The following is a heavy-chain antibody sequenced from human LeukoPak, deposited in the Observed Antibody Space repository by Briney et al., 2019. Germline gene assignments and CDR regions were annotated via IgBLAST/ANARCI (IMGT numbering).Heavy chain of an antibody. CDR1: GFTFSSYA. D-gene: IGHD6-13*01. CDR3: AKGVSSSWYQYFQH. CDR2: ISGSGGST. Sequence: PGGSLRLSCAASGFTFSSYAMSWVRQAPGKGLEWDSAISGSGGSTYYADSVKGRFTISRDNSKNTLYLQMNSLRAEDTAVYYCAKGVSSSWYQYFQHWGQGTLVTVSS. J-gene: IGHJ1*01. V-gene: IGHV3-23*01.